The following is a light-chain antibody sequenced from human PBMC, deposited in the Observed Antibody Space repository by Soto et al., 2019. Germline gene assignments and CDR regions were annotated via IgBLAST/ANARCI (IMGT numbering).Light chain of an antibody. CDR1: SRDVGGYNY. Sequence: QCVLAQPASVSGSPGQAITISCHGTSRDVGGYNYVSWYQQHPGKAPKLMIYDVSNRPSGVSNRFSGSKSGNTASLTISGLQAEDEADYYCSSYTSSIYVFGTGTKVTVL. J-gene: IGLJ1*01. CDR2: DVS. V-gene: IGLV2-14*01. CDR3: SSYTSSIYV.